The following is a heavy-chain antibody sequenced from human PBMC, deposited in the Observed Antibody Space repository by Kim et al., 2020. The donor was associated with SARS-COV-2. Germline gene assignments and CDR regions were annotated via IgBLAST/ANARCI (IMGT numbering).Heavy chain of an antibody. CDR2: IWYDGSNK. D-gene: IGHD6-13*01. CDR3: ARYRLKAAAVH. CDR1: GFTFSSYG. V-gene: IGHV3-33*01. Sequence: GGSLRLSCAVSGFTFSSYGMHWVRQASGKGMEWVVVIWYDGSNKYYADSVKGRFTISRDNSKNMLYLQMNSLRAEDTAVLYCARYRLKAAAVHWGQGTPV. J-gene: IGHJ4*02.